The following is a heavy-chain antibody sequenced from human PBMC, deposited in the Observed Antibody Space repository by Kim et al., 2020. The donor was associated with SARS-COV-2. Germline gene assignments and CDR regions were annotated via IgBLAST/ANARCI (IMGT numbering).Heavy chain of an antibody. CDR1: GFTFSNYG. D-gene: IGHD2-21*02. CDR3: ARDGRGVVTTRYSYDGMDV. V-gene: IGHV3-33*05. J-gene: IGHJ6*01. CDR2: ISYDGRNT. Sequence: GGSLRLSCAASGFTFSNYGVHWVRQAPGQGLEWVAVISYDGRNTYYVDSVKGRFTVSRDNPKNTVYLQMNSLRVDDTAVYYCARDGRGVVTTRYSYDGMDVWGQWTTVTVSS.